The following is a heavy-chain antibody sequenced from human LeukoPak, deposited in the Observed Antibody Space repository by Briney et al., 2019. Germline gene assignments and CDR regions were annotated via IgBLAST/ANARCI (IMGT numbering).Heavy chain of an antibody. D-gene: IGHD3-22*01. CDR2: ISGNGGAT. CDR3: AKDSYSSGYWYYFDY. V-gene: IGHV3-23*01. J-gene: IGHJ4*02. Sequence: GGSLRLSCVASGFTFSSYALSWVRQAPGKGLEWVSTISGNGGATYYANSVKGRFTISRDNSKNTLSLQMNSLRAEDTAVYYCAKDSYSSGYWYYFDYWGQGDLVTVSS. CDR1: GFTFSSYA.